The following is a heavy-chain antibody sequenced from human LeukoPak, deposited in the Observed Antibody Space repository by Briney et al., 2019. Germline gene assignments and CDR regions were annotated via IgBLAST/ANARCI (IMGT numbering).Heavy chain of an antibody. Sequence: GGSLRLSCAASGFTFSSYAMSWVRQAPGKGLEWVSAISGSGGSTYYADSVKGRFTISRDNSKNTLYLQMNSLRAEDTAVYYCAKPPPIVVVPAASLLFDYWGQGTLVTVSS. CDR3: AKPPPIVVVPAASLLFDY. D-gene: IGHD2-2*01. V-gene: IGHV3-23*01. CDR1: GFTFSSYA. J-gene: IGHJ4*02. CDR2: ISGSGGST.